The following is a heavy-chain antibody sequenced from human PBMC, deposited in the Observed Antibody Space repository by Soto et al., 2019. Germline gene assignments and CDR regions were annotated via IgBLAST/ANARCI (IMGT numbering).Heavy chain of an antibody. CDR2: IHVGDST. D-gene: IGHD1-26*01. V-gene: IGHV3-53*01. CDR1: GFTVSRSE. Sequence: XESLRLSLAASGFTVSRSEMSWVRQAPGKGLDWVSGIHVGDSTYYADSVRGRFTISRDTSENTLYLQMNSLRSEDAGVYYCARDCCSGNHYANWGQGVLVTVSS. CDR3: ARDCCSGNHYAN. J-gene: IGHJ4*02.